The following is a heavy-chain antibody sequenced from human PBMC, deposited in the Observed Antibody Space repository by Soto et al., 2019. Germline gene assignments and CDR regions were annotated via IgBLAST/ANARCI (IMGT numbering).Heavy chain of an antibody. V-gene: IGHV3-15*07. CDR2: IKSKTDGGTT. D-gene: IGHD4-17*01. Sequence: GGSLRLSCAASGFTFSNAWMNWVRQAPGKGLEWVGRIKSKTDGGTTDYAASVKGRFTISRDDSKNTLCLQMNSLKTEDTAVYYCTTAPSTYDYGDLYYYYGMGVWGQGTTVTVSS. J-gene: IGHJ6*02. CDR1: GFTFSNAW. CDR3: TTAPSTYDYGDLYYYYGMGV.